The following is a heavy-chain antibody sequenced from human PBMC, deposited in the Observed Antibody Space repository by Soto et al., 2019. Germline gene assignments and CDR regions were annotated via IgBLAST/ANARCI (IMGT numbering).Heavy chain of an antibody. V-gene: IGHV4-34*01. CDR1: GGSFSGYY. CDR3: ARERRSSNYDFWSGYPSGMDV. D-gene: IGHD3-3*01. CDR2: INHSGST. Sequence: QVQLQQWGAGLLKPSETLSLTCAVYGGSFSGYYWSWIRQPPGKGLEWIGEINHSGSTNYNPSLKSRVTISVDTYKNQFSLKLSSVTAADTAVYYCARERRSSNYDFWSGYPSGMDVWGQGTTVTVSS. J-gene: IGHJ6*02.